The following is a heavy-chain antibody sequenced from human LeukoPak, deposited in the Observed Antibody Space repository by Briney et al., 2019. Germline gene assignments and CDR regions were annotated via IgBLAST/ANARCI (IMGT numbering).Heavy chain of an antibody. CDR1: GFTFSSYA. J-gene: IGHJ3*02. D-gene: IGHD4-17*01. Sequence: GRSLRLSCAASGFTFSSYAMHWVRQAPGKGLEWVAVISYDGSNKYYADSVKGRFTISRDNAKNSLYLQMNSLRAEDTAVYFCARDRDDYGDYFDAFDIWGQGTVVTVSS. V-gene: IGHV3-30-3*01. CDR3: ARDRDDYGDYFDAFDI. CDR2: ISYDGSNK.